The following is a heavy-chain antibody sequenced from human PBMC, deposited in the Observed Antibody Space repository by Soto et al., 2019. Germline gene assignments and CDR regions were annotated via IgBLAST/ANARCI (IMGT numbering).Heavy chain of an antibody. J-gene: IGHJ6*02. CDR3: ARDIMGTNYYYYGMDV. V-gene: IGHV4-34*01. D-gene: IGHD5-12*01. Sequence: SETLSLTCAVYGGSFSGYYWSWIRQPPGKGLEWIGEINHSGSTNYNPSLKSRVTISVDTSKNQFSLKLSSATAADTAVYYCARDIMGTNYYYYGMDVWGQGTTVTVS. CDR2: INHSGST. CDR1: GGSFSGYY.